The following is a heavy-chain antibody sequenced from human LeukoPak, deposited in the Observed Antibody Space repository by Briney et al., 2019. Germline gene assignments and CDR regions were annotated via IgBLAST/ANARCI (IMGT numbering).Heavy chain of an antibody. D-gene: IGHD6-19*01. Sequence: PGGSLRLSCAASGFTFSSYAMHWVRQAPGKGLEWVAVISYDGGNKYYADSVKGRFTISRDNTKNSVYLQMNSLRAEDTAVYYCARDRAVAGLFDYWGQGTLVTVSS. J-gene: IGHJ4*02. V-gene: IGHV3-30-3*01. CDR2: ISYDGGNK. CDR3: ARDRAVAGLFDY. CDR1: GFTFSSYA.